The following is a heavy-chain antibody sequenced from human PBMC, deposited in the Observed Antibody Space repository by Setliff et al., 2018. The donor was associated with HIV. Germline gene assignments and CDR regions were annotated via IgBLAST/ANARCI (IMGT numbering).Heavy chain of an antibody. CDR1: GGSISSGTYY. D-gene: IGHD6-19*01. CDR3: AREVGHRSGYYRGSFDY. J-gene: IGHJ4*02. V-gene: IGHV4-39*07. Sequence: SETLSLTCIVSGGSISSGTYYWGWIRQPPGKGLEYIGSAFYSDNTYYKPSLKNRVTISVDTSKNRFSRKLTSVTAADTAVYYCAREVGHRSGYYRGSFDYWGQGTLFTVSS. CDR2: AFYSDNT.